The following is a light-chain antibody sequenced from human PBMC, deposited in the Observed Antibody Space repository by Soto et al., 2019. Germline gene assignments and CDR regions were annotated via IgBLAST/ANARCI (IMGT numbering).Light chain of an antibody. V-gene: IGKV3-15*01. CDR2: DTS. Sequence: EIVMTQSPATLSVSPGERATLSCRASPSVSSYLAWYQQKPGQAPRLLIYDTSTRATGIPARFSGSGSGTEFTLTISSLQSEDFAVYYCQQYNNWPPGTFGQGTKVEIK. CDR3: QQYNNWPPGT. CDR1: PSVSSY. J-gene: IGKJ1*01.